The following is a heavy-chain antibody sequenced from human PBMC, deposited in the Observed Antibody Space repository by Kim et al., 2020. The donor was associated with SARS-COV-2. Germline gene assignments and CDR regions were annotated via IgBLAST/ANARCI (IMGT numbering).Heavy chain of an antibody. D-gene: IGHD6-13*01. V-gene: IGHV6-1*01. Sequence: SQTLSLTCAISGDRVSSNSAVWNWIRQSPSRGLEWLGRTYYRSKWSNDYAVSVKIRITINPDTSKNQFSLQLNSVTPEDTAVYYCARERVAAAGRVFDYWGQGTLVTVSS. CDR1: GDRVSSNSAV. CDR3: ARERVAAAGRVFDY. CDR2: TYYRSKWSN. J-gene: IGHJ4*02.